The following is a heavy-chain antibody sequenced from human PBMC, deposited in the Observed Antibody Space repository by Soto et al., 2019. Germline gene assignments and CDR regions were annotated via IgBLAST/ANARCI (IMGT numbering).Heavy chain of an antibody. CDR3: ARVGGVRGYQYVDAFDY. J-gene: IGHJ4*02. CDR2: ISTYPGNT. CDR1: GYTLINYC. Sequence: SGKVSCKASGYTLINYCINWVRQAPGHGLEWMGWISTYPGNTNSGHKPKGRVNMTTGTSTSTAYMELRSLRSDDTAVSYCARVGGVRGYQYVDAFDYWGRGTMVTVSS. D-gene: IGHD6-25*01. V-gene: IGHV1-18*01.